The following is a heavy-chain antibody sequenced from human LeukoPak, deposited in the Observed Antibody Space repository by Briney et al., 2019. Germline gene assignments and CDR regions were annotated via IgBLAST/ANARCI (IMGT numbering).Heavy chain of an antibody. CDR2: ISGSGRTT. D-gene: IGHD2-15*01. CDR3: VKNVVVKRYIDY. V-gene: IGHV3-23*01. J-gene: IGHJ4*02. CDR1: GFTYFNHA. Sequence: GGSLRLSCAASGFTYFNHAMSWVRQTPGKGLQWISVISGSGRTTEYADSVKGRFTISRDNSKNTLSLQMNSLRVEHTAIYYCVKNVVVKRYIDYWGQGTLVTVSS.